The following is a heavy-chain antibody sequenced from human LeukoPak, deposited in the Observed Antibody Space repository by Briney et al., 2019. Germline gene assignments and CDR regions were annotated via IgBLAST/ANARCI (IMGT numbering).Heavy chain of an antibody. CDR3: ARELQISLSVEVGYYYYYYMDV. CDR1: GGTFSSYA. D-gene: IGHD4-11*01. Sequence: SVKVSCKASGGTFSSYAISWVRQAPGQGLEWMGGIIPIFGTANYAQKFQGRVTITADESTSTAYMELSSLRSEDSAVYYCARELQISLSVEVGYYYYYYMDVWGKGTTVTVSS. V-gene: IGHV1-69*13. J-gene: IGHJ6*03. CDR2: IIPIFGTA.